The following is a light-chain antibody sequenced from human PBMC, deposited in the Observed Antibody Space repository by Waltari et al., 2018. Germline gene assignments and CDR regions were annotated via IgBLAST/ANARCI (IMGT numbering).Light chain of an antibody. V-gene: IGKV3-11*01. Sequence: EIVLTQSPATLSLSPGERATISCRASQSVTTSLAWYQQKPGQAPRLLIFDASDRATGVPARFSGSGSGTDFTLTISSLEPEDFAVYFCHQRTSWPLTFGGGTQVEFK. CDR3: HQRTSWPLT. J-gene: IGKJ4*01. CDR2: DAS. CDR1: QSVTTS.